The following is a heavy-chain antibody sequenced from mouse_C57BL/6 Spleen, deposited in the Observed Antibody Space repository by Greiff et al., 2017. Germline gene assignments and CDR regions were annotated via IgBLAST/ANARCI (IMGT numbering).Heavy chain of an antibody. D-gene: IGHD4-1*02. Sequence: QVQLQQPGAELVKPGASVKLSCKASGYTFTSYWMHWVKQRPGQGLEWIGMIHPNSGSTNYNEKFKSKATLTVDKSSSTAYMQLISLTSEDSAVYYCARSPNWDYAMDYWGQGTSVTVSS. V-gene: IGHV1-64*01. CDR1: GYTFTSYW. CDR3: ARSPNWDYAMDY. J-gene: IGHJ4*01. CDR2: IHPNSGST.